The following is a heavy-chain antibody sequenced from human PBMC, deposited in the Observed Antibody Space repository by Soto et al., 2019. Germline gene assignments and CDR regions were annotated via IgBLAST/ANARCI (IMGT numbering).Heavy chain of an antibody. D-gene: IGHD1-26*01. J-gene: IGHJ6*02. CDR1: GFAFNNFA. CDR2: ISYDGSNK. V-gene: IGHV3-30*04. CDR3: ARPTSGSPPRNYYYGMDV. Sequence: GGSLRLSCTASGFAFNNFAIHWVRKAPGKGLEWVAVISYDGSNKYYADSVKGRFTISRDNSKNTVYLQMNSLRADDTAVYYCARPTSGSPPRNYYYGMDVRGHGTTVTVSS.